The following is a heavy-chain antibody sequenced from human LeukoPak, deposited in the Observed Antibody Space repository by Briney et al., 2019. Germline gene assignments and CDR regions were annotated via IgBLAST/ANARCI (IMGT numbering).Heavy chain of an antibody. Sequence: GGSLRLSCAASGFTFSSYEMNWVRQAPGKGLEWVSYISSSGSTIYYADSVKGRFTISRDNSKNIVFLQMNSLRADDTAVYYCAKDQAGAWGQGTLVTVSS. CDR2: ISSSGSTI. CDR1: GFTFSSYE. D-gene: IGHD1-26*01. V-gene: IGHV3-48*03. J-gene: IGHJ5*02. CDR3: AKDQAGA.